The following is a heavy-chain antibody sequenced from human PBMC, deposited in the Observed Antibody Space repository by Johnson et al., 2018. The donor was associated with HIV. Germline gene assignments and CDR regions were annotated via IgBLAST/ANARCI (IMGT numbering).Heavy chain of an antibody. D-gene: IGHD5-24*01. CDR1: GLTFSSYA. CDR2: ISASGGSK. Sequence: EQLVESGGGLAQPGGSLRLSCVGSGLTFSSYAMSWVRQAPGKGLEWVSAISASGGSKYYADSVKGRFTISRDNSKNPRYLQMNSLGAGDTAVYYCAKDGYNVYLDIGGQGTMVTVSS. V-gene: IGHV3-23*04. J-gene: IGHJ3*02. CDR3: AKDGYNVYLDI.